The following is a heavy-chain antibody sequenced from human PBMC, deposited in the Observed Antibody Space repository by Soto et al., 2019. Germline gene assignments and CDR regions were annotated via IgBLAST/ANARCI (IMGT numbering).Heavy chain of an antibody. CDR1: GFTFSSYA. V-gene: IGHV3-30-3*01. J-gene: IGHJ2*01. CDR3: ARPLWRDDYNWGYFDL. D-gene: IGHD4-4*01. Sequence: QVQLVESGGGVVQPGRSLRLSCAASGFTFSSYAMHWVRQAPGKGLEWVAVISYDGSNKYYADSVKGRFTSSRDNSKNTVFLQMNSLRAEDTAVYYCARPLWRDDYNWGYFDLWGRGTLVTVSS. CDR2: ISYDGSNK.